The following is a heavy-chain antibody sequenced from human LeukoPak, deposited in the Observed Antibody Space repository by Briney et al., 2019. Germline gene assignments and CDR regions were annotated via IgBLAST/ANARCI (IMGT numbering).Heavy chain of an antibody. CDR1: GYTFTSYY. V-gene: IGHV1-46*01. CDR3: ARGLGSSWYDYYYYYGMDV. Sequence: ASVKVSCKASGYTFTSYYIHWVRQAPGQGLEWMGLINPSGGSTSYAQKFQGRVTMTRDTSTSTVYMELSSLRSEDTAVYYCARGLGSSWYDYYYYYGMDVWGQGTTVTVSS. CDR2: INPSGGST. J-gene: IGHJ6*02. D-gene: IGHD6-13*01.